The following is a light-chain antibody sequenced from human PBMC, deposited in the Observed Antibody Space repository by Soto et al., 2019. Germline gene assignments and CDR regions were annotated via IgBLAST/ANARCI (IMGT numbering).Light chain of an antibody. V-gene: IGLV1-47*02. CDR3: AAWDDNLSGYV. CDR1: SSNIGSNH. Sequence: QSVVTQPPSASGAPGQSVTISCAGSSSNIGSNHAYWYQQLPRAAPKLLIYTNYQRPSGVPDRFSGSKSGTSASLAISGLRSEDEADYYCAAWDDNLSGYVFGTGTKLTVL. J-gene: IGLJ1*01. CDR2: TNY.